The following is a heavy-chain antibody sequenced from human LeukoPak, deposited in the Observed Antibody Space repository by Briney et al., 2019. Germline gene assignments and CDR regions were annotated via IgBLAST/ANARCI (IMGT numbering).Heavy chain of an antibody. CDR1: GGSISSGGYS. D-gene: IGHD2-15*01. V-gene: IGHV4-30-2*01. Sequence: PSETLSLTCAVSGGSISSGGYSWSWIRQPPGKGLEWIGYIYHSGSTYYNPSLKSRVTISVDRSKNQFSLKLSSVTAADTAVYYCAREVVVAADHAFDIWGQGTMVTVSS. CDR3: AREVVVAADHAFDI. J-gene: IGHJ3*02. CDR2: IYHSGST.